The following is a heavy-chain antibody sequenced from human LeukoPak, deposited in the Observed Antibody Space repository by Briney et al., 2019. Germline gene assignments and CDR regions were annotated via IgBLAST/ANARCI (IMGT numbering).Heavy chain of an antibody. D-gene: IGHD3-16*01. CDR3: ASLGALGDYAFDY. V-gene: IGHV4-59*08. CDR1: GGSISSYY. J-gene: IGHJ4*02. Sequence: SETLSLTCTVSGGSISSYYWSWIRQPPGKGLEWIGYIYYSGSTNYNPSLKSRVTISVDTSKNQFSLKLSSVTAADTAVYYCASLGALGDYAFDYWGQGTLVTVSS. CDR2: IYYSGST.